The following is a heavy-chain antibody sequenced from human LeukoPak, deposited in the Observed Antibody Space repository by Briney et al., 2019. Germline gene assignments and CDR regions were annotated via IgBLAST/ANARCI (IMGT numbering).Heavy chain of an antibody. D-gene: IGHD3-3*01. Sequence: ASVKVSCKASGYTSTSYYMHWVRQAPGQGLEWMGIINPSGGSTSYAQKFQGRVTMTRDTSTSTVYMELSSLRSEDTAVYYCARDPSGLRFLEWLPPGYYFDYWGQGTLVTVSS. V-gene: IGHV1-46*03. J-gene: IGHJ4*02. CDR1: GYTSTSYY. CDR2: INPSGGST. CDR3: ARDPSGLRFLEWLPPGYYFDY.